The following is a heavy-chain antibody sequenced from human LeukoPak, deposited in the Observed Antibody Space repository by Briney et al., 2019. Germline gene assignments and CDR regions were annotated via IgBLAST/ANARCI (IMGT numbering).Heavy chain of an antibody. J-gene: IGHJ3*02. Sequence: ASVKVSCKASGGTFSSYAISWVRQAPGQGLEWMGGIIPIFGTANYAQKFQGRVTMTRDTSTSTVYMELSSLRSEDTAVYYCARGYYGSGSYSSDAFDIWGQGTMVTVSS. CDR3: ARGYYGSGSYSSDAFDI. D-gene: IGHD3-10*01. CDR1: GGTFSSYA. V-gene: IGHV1-69*05. CDR2: IIPIFGTA.